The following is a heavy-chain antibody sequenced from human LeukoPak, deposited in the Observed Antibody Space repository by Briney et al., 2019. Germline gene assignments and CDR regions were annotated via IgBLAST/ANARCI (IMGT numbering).Heavy chain of an antibody. Sequence: ASVKVSCKVSGYTFTDYYMHWVQQAPGKGLEWMGLVDSEDGETIYAEKFQGRVTITADTSTDTAYMELSSLRSEDTAVYYCATLELERRSVIDYWGQGTLVTVSS. CDR3: ATLELERRSVIDY. V-gene: IGHV1-69-2*01. CDR2: VDSEDGET. J-gene: IGHJ4*01. D-gene: IGHD1-1*01. CDR1: GYTFTDYY.